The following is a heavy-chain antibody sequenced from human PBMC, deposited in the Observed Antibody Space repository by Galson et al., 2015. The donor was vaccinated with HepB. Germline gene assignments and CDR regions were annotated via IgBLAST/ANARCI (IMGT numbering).Heavy chain of an antibody. D-gene: IGHD1-1*01. CDR3: ARERAVRWNGAFDI. CDR2: TYYRSKWYN. Sequence: CAISGDSVSSHSAAWNWIRQSPSRGLEWLGRTYYRSKWYNDYAVSVKSRITINPDTSKNQFSLQLNSVTPEDTAVYYCARERAVRWNGAFDIWGQGTMVTVSS. V-gene: IGHV6-1*01. J-gene: IGHJ3*02. CDR1: GDSVSSHSAA.